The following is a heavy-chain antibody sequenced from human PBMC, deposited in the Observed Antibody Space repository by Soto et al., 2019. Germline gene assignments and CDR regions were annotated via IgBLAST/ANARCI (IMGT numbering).Heavy chain of an antibody. Sequence: QLQLQESGPGLVKPSETLSLTCTVSGGSISSSSYYWGWIRQPPGKGLEWIGSIYYSGSTYYNPSLKSRVTISVDTSKNQFSLKLSSVTAADTAVYYCARLSSRLHHDYWGQGTLVTVSS. CDR2: IYYSGST. D-gene: IGHD3-16*02. CDR3: ARLSSRLHHDY. J-gene: IGHJ4*02. CDR1: GGSISSSSYY. V-gene: IGHV4-39*01.